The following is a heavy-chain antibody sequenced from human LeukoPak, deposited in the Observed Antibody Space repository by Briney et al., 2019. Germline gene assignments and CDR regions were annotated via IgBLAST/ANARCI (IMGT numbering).Heavy chain of an antibody. Sequence: PSETLSLTCTVSGGSISSYYWSWIRQPAGKGLEWIGRIYTSGSTNYNPSLKSRVTMSVDTSKNQFSLKLSSVTAADTAVYYCARDGIAATPPNYYYYYMDVWGKGTTVTVSS. CDR3: ARDGIAATPPNYYYYYMDV. V-gene: IGHV4-4*07. D-gene: IGHD6-13*01. J-gene: IGHJ6*03. CDR1: GGSISSYY. CDR2: IYTSGST.